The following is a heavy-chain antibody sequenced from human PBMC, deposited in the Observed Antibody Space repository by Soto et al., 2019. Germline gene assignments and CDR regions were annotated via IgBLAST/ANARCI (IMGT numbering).Heavy chain of an antibody. D-gene: IGHD3-3*01. CDR2: IIPILGIA. Sequence: QVQLVQSGADVKKPGSSVKVSCKASGGTFSSYTISWVRQAPGQGLEWMGRIIPILGIANYAQKFQGRVTITADKSTSTAYMELSSLRPEDTAVYYCAREPDFRYYDFRSGPYYFDYWGQGTLVTVSS. V-gene: IGHV1-69*08. J-gene: IGHJ4*02. CDR1: GGTFSSYT. CDR3: AREPDFRYYDFRSGPYYFDY.